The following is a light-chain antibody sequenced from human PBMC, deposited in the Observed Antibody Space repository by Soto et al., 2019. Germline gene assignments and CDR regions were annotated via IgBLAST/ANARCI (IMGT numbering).Light chain of an antibody. CDR1: QGISTS. V-gene: IGKV1-12*01. J-gene: IGKJ5*01. CDR3: QHSKTNILPIT. Sequence: DIQMTQSPSSVSASVGDRVTITCRANQGISTSLAWYQQKPGAAPKLLMYTASSLQDGVPSRFSGSGSGTDFTLTISSLQPEDFATYYCQHSKTNILPITFGQLTRLEIK. CDR2: TAS.